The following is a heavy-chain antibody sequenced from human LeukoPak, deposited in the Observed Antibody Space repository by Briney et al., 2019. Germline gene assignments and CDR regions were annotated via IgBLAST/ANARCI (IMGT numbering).Heavy chain of an antibody. CDR1: GGSISSYY. Sequence: PSETLSLTCSVSGGSISSYYWTWIRQPPGKGLEWIGYIYHRGSANYNPSLKSRVTISVDTSKNQFSLTLSSVTAADTAVYYCARGYYDSRFDSWGRGTLVTVSS. D-gene: IGHD3-22*01. CDR2: IYHRGSA. J-gene: IGHJ4*02. CDR3: ARGYYDSRFDS. V-gene: IGHV4-59*01.